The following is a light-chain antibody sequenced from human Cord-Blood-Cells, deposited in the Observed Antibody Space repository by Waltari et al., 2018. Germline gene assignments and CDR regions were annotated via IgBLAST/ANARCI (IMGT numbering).Light chain of an antibody. CDR3: QQYNNWPPCS. Sequence: ELVMTQSPATLSVSPGERATLPCRASQSVSSNLAWYQQKPGQAPRLLIYGASTRATGIPARFSGSGSGTEFTLTISSLQSEDFAVYYCQQYNNWPPCSFGQGTKLEIK. CDR2: GAS. V-gene: IGKV3-15*01. CDR1: QSVSSN. J-gene: IGKJ2*04.